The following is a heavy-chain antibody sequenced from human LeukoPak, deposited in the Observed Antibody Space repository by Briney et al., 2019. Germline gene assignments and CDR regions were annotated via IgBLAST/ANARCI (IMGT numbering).Heavy chain of an antibody. V-gene: IGHV3-23*01. CDR3: TAYVKVYYFDY. Sequence: PGGSLRLSCAASGFTFSSYAMSWVRQAPGKGLEWVSAISGNGGSTYYADSVKGRFTISRDNSKNTLYLQMNSLRAEDTAVYYCTAYVKVYYFDYWGQGTLVTVSS. J-gene: IGHJ4*02. D-gene: IGHD2-8*01. CDR2: ISGNGGST. CDR1: GFTFSSYA.